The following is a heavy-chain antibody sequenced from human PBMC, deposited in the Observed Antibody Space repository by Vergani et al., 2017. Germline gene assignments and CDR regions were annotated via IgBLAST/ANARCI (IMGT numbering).Heavy chain of an antibody. Sequence: EVQLVESGGGLVKPGGSLRLSCAASGFTFSSYSMNWVRQAPGKGLEWVSSISSSSSYIYYAGSVKGRFTISRDNAKNSLYLQMNSLRAEDTAVYYCARGSYYDILTGNYYYGMDVWGQGTTVTVSS. D-gene: IGHD3-9*01. V-gene: IGHV3-21*01. CDR2: ISSSSSYI. CDR3: ARGSYYDILTGNYYYGMDV. CDR1: GFTFSSYS. J-gene: IGHJ6*02.